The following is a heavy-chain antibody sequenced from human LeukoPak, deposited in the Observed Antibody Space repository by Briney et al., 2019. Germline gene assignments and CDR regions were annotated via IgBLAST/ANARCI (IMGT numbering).Heavy chain of an antibody. CDR1: GFTFGSYW. J-gene: IGHJ4*02. V-gene: IGHV3-7*01. Sequence: GGSLRLPCAASGFTFGSYWMSWVRQAPGKGLEWVANIKQDGSEKYYVDSVKGRFTISRDNAKNSLYLQMNSLRAEDTAVYYCVRDRWYGDYWGQGTLVTVSS. CDR3: VRDRWYGDY. D-gene: IGHD6-13*01. CDR2: IKQDGSEK.